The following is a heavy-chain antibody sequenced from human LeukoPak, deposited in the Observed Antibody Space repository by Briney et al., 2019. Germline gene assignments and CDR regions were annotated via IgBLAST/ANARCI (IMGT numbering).Heavy chain of an antibody. J-gene: IGHJ6*04. CDR3: ARAISTTDNYYYYGMDV. V-gene: IGHV1-2*04. CDR1: GYTFTGYY. CDR2: INPNSGGT. Sequence: GASVKVSRKASGYTFTGYYMHWVRQAPGQGLEWMGWINPNSGGTNYAQKFQGWVTMTRDTSISTAYMELSRLRSDDTAVYYCARAISTTDNYYYYGMDVWGKGTTVTVSS. D-gene: IGHD4-17*01.